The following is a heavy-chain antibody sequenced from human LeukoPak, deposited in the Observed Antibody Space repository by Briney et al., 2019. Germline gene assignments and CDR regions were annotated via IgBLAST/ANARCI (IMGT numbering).Heavy chain of an antibody. CDR2: ISSSSSYI. J-gene: IGHJ4*02. CDR3: AGSISAGGTFDY. V-gene: IGHV3-21*01. D-gene: IGHD6-13*01. Sequence: GGSLRLSCAASGFTFNTYSVNWVRQAPGKGLEWVSSISSSSSYIYYADSVKGRFTISRVNAKSSVYLQMNSLRAEDTAVYYCAGSISAGGTFDYWGQGTLVTVSS. CDR1: GFTFNTYS.